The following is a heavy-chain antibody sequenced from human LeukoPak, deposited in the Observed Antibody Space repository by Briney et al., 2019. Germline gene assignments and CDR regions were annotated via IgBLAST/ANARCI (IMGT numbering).Heavy chain of an antibody. J-gene: IGHJ4*02. CDR2: ISSSGSTI. D-gene: IGHD4-11*01. Sequence: GGSLRLSCAASGFTFSSYEMNWVRQAPGKGLEWVSYISSSGSTIYYADSVKGRFTISRDNAKNSLYLQMNSLRAEDTAVYYCARTTVTTDLDYWGQGTLVTVSS. CDR1: GFTFSSYE. V-gene: IGHV3-48*03. CDR3: ARTTVTTDLDY.